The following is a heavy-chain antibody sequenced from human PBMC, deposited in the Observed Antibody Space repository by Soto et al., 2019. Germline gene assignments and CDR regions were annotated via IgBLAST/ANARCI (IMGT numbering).Heavy chain of an antibody. CDR1: GFTFSSYG. CDR2: ISYDGSNK. J-gene: IGHJ4*02. Sequence: QVQLVESGGGVVQPGRSLRLSCAASGFTFSSYGMHWVRQAPGKGLEWVAVISYDGSNKYYADSVKGRFTISRDNSKNTLYLQMNSLRAEDTAVYYCAKDLYYRSVGGVADYWGQGTLVTVSS. CDR3: AKDLYYRSVGGVADY. V-gene: IGHV3-30*18. D-gene: IGHD6-25*01.